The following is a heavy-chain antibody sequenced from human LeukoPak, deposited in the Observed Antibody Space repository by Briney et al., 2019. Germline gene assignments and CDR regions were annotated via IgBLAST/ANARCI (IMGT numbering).Heavy chain of an antibody. CDR1: GGSINTDTYY. V-gene: IGHV4-39*01. CDR2: IHYSGIT. J-gene: IGHJ4*02. CDR3: ARRGRYCGGDCYHFDS. D-gene: IGHD2-21*02. Sequence: SETLSLTCTVSGGSINTDTYYWGWIRQPPGKGLEWIVSIHYSGITYYNPSLKSRVTISVDTSKNQFSLKLDSVTAADTAVYYCARRGRYCGGDCYHFDSWGQGTLVTVSS.